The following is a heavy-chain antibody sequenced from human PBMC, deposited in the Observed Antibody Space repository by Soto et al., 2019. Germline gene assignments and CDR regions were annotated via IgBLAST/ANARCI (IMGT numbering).Heavy chain of an antibody. D-gene: IGHD2-15*01. J-gene: IGHJ4*02. CDR3: AKERDIVLVVAPLDY. V-gene: IGHV3-30*18. CDR2: ISYDGSNK. CDR1: GFTFSSYG. Sequence: SGFTFSSYGMHWVRQAPGKGLEWVAVISYDGSNKYYADSVKGRFTISRDNSKNTLYLQMNSLRAEDTAVYYCAKERDIVLVVAPLDYWGQGSLVTVSS.